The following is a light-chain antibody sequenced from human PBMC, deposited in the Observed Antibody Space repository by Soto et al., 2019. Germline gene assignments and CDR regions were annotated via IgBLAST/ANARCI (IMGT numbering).Light chain of an antibody. CDR2: GNS. CDR1: SSNIGAGYD. J-gene: IGLJ2*01. CDR3: QSYDSSLSVVV. Sequence: QSVLTQPPSVSGAPGQRVTISCTGSSSNIGAGYDVHWYQQLPGTAPKLLIYGNSNRPSGVPDRFSGSKSGTSASLAITGLQAEDEADYSCQSYDSSLSVVVFGGGTTLTVL. V-gene: IGLV1-40*01.